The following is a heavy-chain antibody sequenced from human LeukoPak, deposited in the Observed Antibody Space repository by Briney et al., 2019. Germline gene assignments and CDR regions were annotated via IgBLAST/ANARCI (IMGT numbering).Heavy chain of an antibody. V-gene: IGHV4-39*01. D-gene: IGHD6-19*01. CDR2: VHKGGST. CDR1: GVSTTNGIYY. J-gene: IGHJ4*02. Sequence: SETLSLTCTASGVSTTNGIYYWAWIRQPPGKGLAWIGSVHKGGSTYYNLSLRSRVTMSIDTSKNQFSLRLNSVTAADTAVYYCARHAEYNSGWHFYLDHWGQGILVTVS. CDR3: ARHAEYNSGWHFYLDH.